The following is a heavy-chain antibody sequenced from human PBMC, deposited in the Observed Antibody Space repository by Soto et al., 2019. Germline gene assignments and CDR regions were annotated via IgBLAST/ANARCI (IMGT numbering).Heavy chain of an antibody. J-gene: IGHJ4*02. CDR1: GFTVSSNY. CDR2: IYSGGST. Sequence: EVQLVESGGGLVQPGGSMRLSCAASGFTVSSNYMSWVRQAPGKGLEWVSVIYSGGSTYYADSVKGRFTISRDNSKNTLYLQMNSLRAEDTAVYYCARDSESGDYFDYWGQGTLVTVSS. V-gene: IGHV3-66*01. CDR3: ARDSESGDYFDY. D-gene: IGHD3-10*01.